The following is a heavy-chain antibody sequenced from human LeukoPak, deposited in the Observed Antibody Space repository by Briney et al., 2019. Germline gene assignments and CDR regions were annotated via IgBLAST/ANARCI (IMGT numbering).Heavy chain of an antibody. D-gene: IGHD3-10*01. CDR2: IYYSGST. J-gene: IGHJ4*02. V-gene: IGHV4-30-4*08. CDR3: ARVVGWFGELSLDY. CDR1: GGSISSGDYY. Sequence: PSETLSLTCTVSGGSISSGDYYWSWIRQPPGKGLEWIGYIYYSGSTYYNPSLKSRVTISVDTSKKQFSLKLSSVTAADTAVYYCARVVGWFGELSLDYWGQGTLVTVSS.